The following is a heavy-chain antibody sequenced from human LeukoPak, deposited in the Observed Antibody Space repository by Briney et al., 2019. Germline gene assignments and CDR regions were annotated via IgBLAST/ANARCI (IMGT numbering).Heavy chain of an antibody. CDR2: ISSSGSTI. J-gene: IGHJ4*02. Sequence: PGGSLRLSCAASGFTFSSYEMNWVRQAPGKGLEWVSYISSSGSTIYYADSVKGRFTISRDNSKNTVYLQMSSLRVDDTAVYYCANSKVADFHYWGQGTRVTVSS. V-gene: IGHV3-48*03. D-gene: IGHD6-19*01. CDR3: ANSKVADFHY. CDR1: GFTFSSYE.